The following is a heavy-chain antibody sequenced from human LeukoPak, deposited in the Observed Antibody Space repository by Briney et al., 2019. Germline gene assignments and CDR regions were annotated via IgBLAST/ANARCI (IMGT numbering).Heavy chain of an antibody. CDR3: ARINMVRGVIATLDY. D-gene: IGHD3-10*01. V-gene: IGHV4-39*07. CDR1: GGSISSSSYY. Sequence: NPSETLSLTCTVSGGSISSSSYYWGWIRRPPGKGLEWIGSIYYSGSTYYNPSLKSRVTISVDTSKNQFSLKLSSVTAADTAVYYCARINMVRGVIATLDYWGQGTLVTVSS. J-gene: IGHJ4*02. CDR2: IYYSGST.